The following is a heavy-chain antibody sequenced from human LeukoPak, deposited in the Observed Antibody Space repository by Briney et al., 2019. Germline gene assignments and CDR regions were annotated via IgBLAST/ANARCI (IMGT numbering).Heavy chain of an antibody. CDR1: GFTFGDYA. J-gene: IGHJ4*02. D-gene: IGHD2-2*02. CDR3: VREHYTAGFDY. Sequence: GXSLRLSCAASGFTFGDYAMSWVSQVQGKGMEWVSDINWNGGRKVYADSVKGRFTISTDNAKNSLYLQMNSLRAEDTAFYYCVREHYTAGFDYWGQGTLVTVSS. V-gene: IGHV3-20*04. CDR2: INWNGGRK.